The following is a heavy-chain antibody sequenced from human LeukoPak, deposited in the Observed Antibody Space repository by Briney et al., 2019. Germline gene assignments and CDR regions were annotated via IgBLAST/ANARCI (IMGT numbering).Heavy chain of an antibody. CDR1: GDSINSRSFY. CDR3: SVSAYYTRSWFDP. J-gene: IGHJ5*02. D-gene: IGHD3-3*01. CDR2: IYYDGGA. Sequence: PSETLSLTCTVSGDSINSRSFYGGWIRQPPGKRLEWIGTIYYDGGANYNPSLKSRVTMSVDTPENRFSLKLTSVTAADTAVYYCSVSAYYTRSWFDPWGQGTLVTVSS. V-gene: IGHV4-39*01.